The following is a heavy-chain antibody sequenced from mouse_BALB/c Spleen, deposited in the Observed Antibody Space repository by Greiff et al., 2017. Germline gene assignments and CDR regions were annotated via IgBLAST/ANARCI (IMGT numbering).Heavy chain of an antibody. CDR1: GYSFTSYW. V-gene: IGHV1S127*01. CDR2: IDPSDSET. CDR3: ARGTGYFDV. D-gene: IGHD3-3*01. J-gene: IGHJ1*01. Sequence: VQLQQSGPQLVRPGASVKISCKASGYSFTSYWMHWVKQRPGQGLEWIGMIDPSDSETRLNQKFKDKATLTVDKSSSTAYMQLSSPTSEDSAVYYCARGTGYFDVWGAGTTVTVSS.